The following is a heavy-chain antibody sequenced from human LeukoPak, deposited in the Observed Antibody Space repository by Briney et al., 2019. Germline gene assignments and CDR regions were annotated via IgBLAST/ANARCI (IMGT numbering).Heavy chain of an antibody. V-gene: IGHV3-74*03. CDR1: GFTFSNYW. CDR3: ARDKKSGESSEIDY. J-gene: IGHJ4*02. Sequence: GGSLRLSCAASGFTFSNYWVHWVRQAPGKGLVWVSRIYRDGSTTKYADSVKGRFTVSRDNAKNTLNLQMNSLRAEDTAVYYCARDKKSGESSEIDYWGQGTLVTVSS. D-gene: IGHD3-10*01. CDR2: IYRDGSTT.